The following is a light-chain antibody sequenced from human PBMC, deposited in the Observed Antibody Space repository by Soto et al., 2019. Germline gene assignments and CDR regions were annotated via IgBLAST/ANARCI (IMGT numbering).Light chain of an antibody. CDR1: QTISNW. CDR3: QQYNSYWRT. V-gene: IGKV1-5*01. Sequence: DIQMTQSPSTLSASVGDRVTITCRASQTISNWLAWYQQKPGKAPKLLIYDASSLESGVPSRFSGSGSGTEVTLTISSLQPDDFATYYGQQYNSYWRTFGQGTKVDIK. CDR2: DAS. J-gene: IGKJ1*01.